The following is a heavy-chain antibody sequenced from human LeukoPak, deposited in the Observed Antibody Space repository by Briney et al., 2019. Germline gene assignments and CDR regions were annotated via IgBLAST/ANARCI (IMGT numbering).Heavy chain of an antibody. V-gene: IGHV3-74*01. CDR2: INNDGSTT. Sequence: GGSLRLSCAASGFNFPMYWMHWVRQTPGKGLVWVSRINNDGSTTSYADSVKGRFTISRDNAKNTLYLQMNSLRAEDTAVYYCARAYCSGGSCPYWYFDLWGRGTLVTVSS. CDR1: GFNFPMYW. CDR3: ARAYCSGGSCPYWYFDL. D-gene: IGHD2-15*01. J-gene: IGHJ2*01.